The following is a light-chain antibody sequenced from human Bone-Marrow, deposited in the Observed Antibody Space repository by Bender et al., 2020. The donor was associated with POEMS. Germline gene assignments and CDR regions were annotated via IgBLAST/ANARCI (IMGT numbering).Light chain of an antibody. Sequence: QSALTQPPSASGSPGESVTISCTGTNSDVGGSSNYVSWYQQHPDKAPKVIIYELTKRPSGVPDRFSGSKSGNTASLTVSGLQSEDEAHYFCSSYAGRHGVVFGGGTKLTVL. CDR3: SSYAGRHGVV. V-gene: IGLV2-8*01. J-gene: IGLJ2*01. CDR2: ELT. CDR1: NSDVGGSSNY.